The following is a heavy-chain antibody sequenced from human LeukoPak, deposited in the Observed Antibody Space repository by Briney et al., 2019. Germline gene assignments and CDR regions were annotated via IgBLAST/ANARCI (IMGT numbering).Heavy chain of an antibody. CDR1: GFTFSSYA. D-gene: IGHD3-3*01. Sequence: PGGSLRLSCAASGFTFSSYAMSWVRQAPGKGLEWVSAISGSGGSTYYADSEKGRFTISRDNSKNTLYLQMNSLRAEDTAVYYCAKEGDVSYDFWSGYYFDYWGQGTLVTVSS. CDR3: AKEGDVSYDFWSGYYFDY. J-gene: IGHJ4*02. CDR2: ISGSGGST. V-gene: IGHV3-23*01.